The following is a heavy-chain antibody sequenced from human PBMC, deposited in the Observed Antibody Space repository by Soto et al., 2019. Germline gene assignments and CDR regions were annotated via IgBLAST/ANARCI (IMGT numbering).Heavy chain of an antibody. CDR2: ISYDGSNK. Sequence: GGSLRLSCAASGFTFSSYGMHWVRQAPGKGLEWVAVISYDGSNKYYADSVKGRFTISRDNSKNTLYLQMNSLRAEDTAVYYCAKASYSRQPDPRPYFDNWGQETLVTVPS. J-gene: IGHJ4*02. CDR3: AKASYSRQPDPRPYFDN. CDR1: GFTFSSYG. D-gene: IGHD6-13*01. V-gene: IGHV3-30*18.